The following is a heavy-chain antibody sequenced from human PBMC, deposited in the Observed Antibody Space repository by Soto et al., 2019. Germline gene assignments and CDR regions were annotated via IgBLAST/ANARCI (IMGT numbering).Heavy chain of an antibody. D-gene: IGHD2-8*01. CDR2: ISWNSGSI. CDR1: GFTFDDYA. J-gene: IGHJ4*02. Sequence: GGSLRLSCAASGFTFDDYAMHWVRQAPGKGLEWVSGISWNSGSIGYADSVKGRFTISRDNAKNSLYLQMNSLRAEDTALYYCAKDTIRWCTNGVCPSGDSTYFDYWGQGTLVTVSS. V-gene: IGHV3-9*01. CDR3: AKDTIRWCTNGVCPSGDSTYFDY.